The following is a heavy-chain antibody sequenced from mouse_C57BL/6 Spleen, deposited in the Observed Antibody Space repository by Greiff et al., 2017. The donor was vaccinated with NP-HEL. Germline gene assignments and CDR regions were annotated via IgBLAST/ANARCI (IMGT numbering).Heavy chain of an antibody. CDR2: ISSGGSYT. J-gene: IGHJ3*01. V-gene: IGHV5-6*01. CDR1: GFTFSSYG. D-gene: IGHD2-1*01. CDR3: ARQGGNYEAWFAY. Sequence: EVQLVESGGDLVKPGGSLKLSCAASGFTFSSYGMSWVRQTPDKRLEWVATISSGGSYTYYPDSVKGRFTISRDNDKNTLYLQMSSLKSEDTAMYYCARQGGNYEAWFAYWGQGTLVTVSA.